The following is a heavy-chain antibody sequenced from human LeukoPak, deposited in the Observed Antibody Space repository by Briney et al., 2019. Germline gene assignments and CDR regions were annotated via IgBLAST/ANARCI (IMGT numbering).Heavy chain of an antibody. Sequence: SQTLSLTCAVSGGSISSGGYSWSWIRQPPGKGLEWIGYIYHSGSTYYNPSLKSRVTISVDRSKNQFSLKLSSVTAADTAVYYCARFTVVARKSDALDIWGQGTMVTVSS. J-gene: IGHJ3*02. CDR3: ARFTVVARKSDALDI. CDR1: GGSISSGGYS. V-gene: IGHV4-30-2*01. D-gene: IGHD5-12*01. CDR2: IYHSGST.